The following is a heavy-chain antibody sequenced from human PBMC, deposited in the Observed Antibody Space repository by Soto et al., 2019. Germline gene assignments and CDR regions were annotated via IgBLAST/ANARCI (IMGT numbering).Heavy chain of an antibody. Sequence: QVQLVQSGAEVKKPGSSLKVSCKVSGGSFSSYGFNWVRQAPGQGLEWMGGIIPMFGITNHTQKFQDRMTISAAASTSTACMQLSSLGSDATAISYCAIDRGYGLVNWGQGTRLTVSP. J-gene: IGHJ4*02. D-gene: IGHD3-10*01. CDR2: IIPMFGIT. V-gene: IGHV1-69*12. CDR3: AIDRGYGLVN. CDR1: GGSFSSYG.